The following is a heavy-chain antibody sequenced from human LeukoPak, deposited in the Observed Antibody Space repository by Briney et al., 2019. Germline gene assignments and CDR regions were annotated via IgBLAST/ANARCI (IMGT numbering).Heavy chain of an antibody. CDR3: ARDVSSTVTGDDAFDI. CDR1: GGTFSSYA. J-gene: IGHJ3*02. V-gene: IGHV1-69*05. D-gene: IGHD4-17*01. Sequence: ASVKVSCKASGGTFSSYAISWVRQAPGQGLEWMGGIIPIFGTANYAQKFQGRVTITTDESTSTAYMELSSLRSEDTAVYYCARDVSSTVTGDDAFDIWGQGTMVTVSS. CDR2: IIPIFGTA.